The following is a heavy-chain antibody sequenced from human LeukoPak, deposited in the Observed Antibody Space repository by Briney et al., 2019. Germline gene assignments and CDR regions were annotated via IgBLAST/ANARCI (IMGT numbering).Heavy chain of an antibody. V-gene: IGHV3-23*01. CDR3: AKVVSYYYGSGSYYDY. J-gene: IGHJ4*02. D-gene: IGHD3-10*01. Sequence: GGSLRLSCAASGFTFSSYSMNWVRQAPGKGLEWVSAISGSGGSTYYADSVKGRFTISRDNSKNTLYLQMNSLRAEDTAVYYCAKVVSYYYGSGSYYDYWGQGTLVTVSS. CDR2: ISGSGGST. CDR1: GFTFSSYS.